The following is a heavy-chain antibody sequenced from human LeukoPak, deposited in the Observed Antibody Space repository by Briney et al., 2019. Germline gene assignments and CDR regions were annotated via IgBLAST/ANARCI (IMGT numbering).Heavy chain of an antibody. J-gene: IGHJ3*02. Sequence: ASVKVSCKASGDTFTGYYMHWERQAPGQGLEWMGWINPNSGGTDYAQKFQGRVTMTRDTSISTAYMELSRLRSDDTAVYYCAREGLASNYYDSSGYFDIWGQGTMVTVSS. D-gene: IGHD3-22*01. CDR2: INPNSGGT. CDR1: GDTFTGYY. V-gene: IGHV1-2*02. CDR3: AREGLASNYYDSSGYFDI.